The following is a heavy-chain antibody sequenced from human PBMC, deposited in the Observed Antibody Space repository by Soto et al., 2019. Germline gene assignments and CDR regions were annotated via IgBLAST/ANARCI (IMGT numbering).Heavy chain of an antibody. J-gene: IGHJ6*02. CDR1: GGSITSSSYY. CDR2: IYYTGST. Sequence: QLQLQESGPGLVKPSETLSLTCTVSGGSITSSSYYWGWIRQPPGKGLEWIGTIYYTGSTYYNASLKSRVTIAVDTSRTQFSLKLSSGTAADTAVYYCARHVLGGFYYGMDVWGQGTTVTVSS. D-gene: IGHD3-16*01. V-gene: IGHV4-39*01. CDR3: ARHVLGGFYYGMDV.